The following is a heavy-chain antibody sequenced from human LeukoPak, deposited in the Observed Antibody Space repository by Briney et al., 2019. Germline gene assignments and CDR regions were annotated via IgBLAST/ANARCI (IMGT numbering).Heavy chain of an antibody. CDR3: ARARGPQVFDY. Sequence: GGSLRLSCAASGFTFSSYSMNWVRQAPGKGLEWVSSISSSSSYIYYADSVKGRFTISRDNAKSSLYLQMNSLRAEDTAVYYCARARGPQVFDYWGQGTLVTVSS. CDR1: GFTFSSYS. CDR2: ISSSSSYI. J-gene: IGHJ4*02. V-gene: IGHV3-21*01.